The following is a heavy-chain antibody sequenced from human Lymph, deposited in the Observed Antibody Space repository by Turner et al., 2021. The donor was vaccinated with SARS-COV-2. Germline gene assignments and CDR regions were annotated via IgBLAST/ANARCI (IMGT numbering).Heavy chain of an antibody. J-gene: IGHJ4*02. D-gene: IGHD6-19*01. CDR2: IYYSGST. CDR3: ARGSPQGWYVPVFDY. V-gene: IGHV4-39*01. Sequence: QLQLQESGPGLVKPSETLSLTCTVPGGSISSSSYYWGWIRQPPGEGLEWIGNIYYSGSTYYNPSLKSRVTISVDTSKNQFSLKLSSVTAADTAVFYCARGSPQGWYVPVFDYWGQGTLVTVSS. CDR1: GGSISSSSYY.